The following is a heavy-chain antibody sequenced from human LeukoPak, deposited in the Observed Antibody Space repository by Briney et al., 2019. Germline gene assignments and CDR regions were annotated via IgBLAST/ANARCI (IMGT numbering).Heavy chain of an antibody. CDR1: GFTFSNAW. D-gene: IGHD5-18*01. Sequence: GGSLRLSCAAYGFTFSNAWMSWVRQAPGKGLEWVGRIKSKTDGGTTDYAAPVKGRFTISRDDSKNTLYLQMNSLKTEDTAVYYCTTDRGYSYGSVGYWGQGTLVTVSS. V-gene: IGHV3-15*01. CDR3: TTDRGYSYGSVGY. CDR2: IKSKTDGGTT. J-gene: IGHJ4*02.